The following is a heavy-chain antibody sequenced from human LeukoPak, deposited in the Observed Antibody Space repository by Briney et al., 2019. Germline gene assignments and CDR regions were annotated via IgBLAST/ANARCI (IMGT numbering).Heavy chain of an antibody. CDR1: GGSISSYH. CDR3: ARDPGTTSRTWKFDP. V-gene: IGHV4-59*01. J-gene: IGHJ5*02. D-gene: IGHD2-2*01. Sequence: SETLSLTCTVSGGSISSYHWSWIRQPPGKGLEWIGYIHNSGNTNYNPSLQSRVTMSLDLSKNQFYLSLNSVTVADTAVYYCARDPGTTSRTWKFDPWGQGTLVTVSS. CDR2: IHNSGNT.